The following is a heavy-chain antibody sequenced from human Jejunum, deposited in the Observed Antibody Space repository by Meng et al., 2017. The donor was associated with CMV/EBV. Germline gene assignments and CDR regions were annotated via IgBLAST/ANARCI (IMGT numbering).Heavy chain of an antibody. CDR1: GFIFSNYV. CDR2: ISGSGGST. V-gene: IGHV3-23*01. Sequence: EVHLLESGGGLVQPGGSLRPSWGDFGFIFSNYVMSWVRQAPGKGLEWVSSISGSGGSTYYADSVKGRFTISRDNSKKTLYLQMNSLRAEDTAVYYCAKPRGAGSWGRGTLVTVSS. CDR3: AKPRGAGS. D-gene: IGHD6-19*01. J-gene: IGHJ5*02.